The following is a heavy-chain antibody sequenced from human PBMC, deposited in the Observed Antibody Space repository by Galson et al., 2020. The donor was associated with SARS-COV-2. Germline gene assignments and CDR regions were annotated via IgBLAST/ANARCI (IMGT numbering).Heavy chain of an antibody. CDR3: ARMRYDILTGYMDAFDI. J-gene: IGHJ3*02. CDR1: GFSLSTSGMR. D-gene: IGHD3-9*01. V-gene: IGHV2-70*01. CDR2: IDWDDDK. Sequence: SGPTLVKPTQTLTLTCTFSGFSLSTSGMRVSWIRQPPGKALEWLAPIDWDDDKYYSTSLETRPTISKDTSKNQVVLTMTNMDPVDTATYYCARMRYDILTGYMDAFDIWGQGTMVTVSS.